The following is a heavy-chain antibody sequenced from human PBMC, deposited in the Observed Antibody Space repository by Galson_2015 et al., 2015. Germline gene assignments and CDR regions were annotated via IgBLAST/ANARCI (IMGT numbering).Heavy chain of an antibody. J-gene: IGHJ4*02. D-gene: IGHD6-19*01. CDR1: GGTFSSYT. CDR2: IIPILGIA. V-gene: IGHV1-69*02. Sequence: SVKVSCKASGGTFSSYTISWVRQAPGQGLEWMGRIIPILGIANYAQEFQGRVTITADKSTSTAYMELSSLRSEDTAVYYCARFPEGSGWYRTYFFDYWGQGTLVTVSS. CDR3: ARFPEGSGWYRTYFFDY.